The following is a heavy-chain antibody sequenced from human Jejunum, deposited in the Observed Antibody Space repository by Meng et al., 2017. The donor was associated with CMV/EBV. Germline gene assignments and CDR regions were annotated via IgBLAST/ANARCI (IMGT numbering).Heavy chain of an antibody. V-gene: IGHV3-9*01. D-gene: IGHD1-20*01. Sequence: GFTFDDYAIHWVRQRPGKGLEWVSAISWSGGSVVYADSVKGRFTTSRDNARKSVHLQLNSLRGEDTAVYYCAKDSGRYDFYAMAVWGQGTTVTV. CDR1: GFTFDDYA. CDR3: AKDSGRYDFYAMAV. CDR2: ISWSGGSV. J-gene: IGHJ6*02.